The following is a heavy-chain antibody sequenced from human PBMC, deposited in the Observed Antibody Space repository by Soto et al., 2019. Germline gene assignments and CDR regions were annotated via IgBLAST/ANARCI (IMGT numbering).Heavy chain of an antibody. Sequence: DVQLVEAGGGLVQPGRSLRLSCAASGFMFDDFAMHWVRQAPGTGLEWVSGISWNSGSTDYAASVKGRFIISRDNARNSLYLQMNSLRPEDTALYYCARDTDSDTWNDPFDYWGQGALVIVS. CDR3: ARDTDSDTWNDPFDY. D-gene: IGHD1-1*01. J-gene: IGHJ4*02. V-gene: IGHV3-9*01. CDR2: ISWNSGST. CDR1: GFMFDDFA.